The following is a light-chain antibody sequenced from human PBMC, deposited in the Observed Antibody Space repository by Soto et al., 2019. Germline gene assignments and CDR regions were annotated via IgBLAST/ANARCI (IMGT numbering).Light chain of an antibody. J-gene: IGLJ2*01. V-gene: IGLV1-51*01. CDR1: SSNIGNNY. CDR2: DNN. Sequence: QAVVTQPPSVSAAPGQKVTISCSGSSSNIGNNYVSWYQQLPGTAPKLLIYDNNKRPSGIPDRFSGSKSGTSATLGITGLQTGDEADYYCGTWDSSLGVFGGGTKVTVL. CDR3: GTWDSSLGV.